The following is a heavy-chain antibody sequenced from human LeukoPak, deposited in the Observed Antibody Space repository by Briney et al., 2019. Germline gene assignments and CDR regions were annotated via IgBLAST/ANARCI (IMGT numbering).Heavy chain of an antibody. Sequence: GESLKISCKGSGYSFTSYWIGWVRQMPGKGLEWMGIIYPGDSDTRYSPSFQGQVTISADKSISTAYLQWSSLKASDTAMYYCARVDGFFDSSGLGDAFDIWGQGTKVTVSS. CDR1: GYSFTSYW. V-gene: IGHV5-51*01. J-gene: IGHJ3*02. D-gene: IGHD3-22*01. CDR3: ARVDGFFDSSGLGDAFDI. CDR2: IYPGDSDT.